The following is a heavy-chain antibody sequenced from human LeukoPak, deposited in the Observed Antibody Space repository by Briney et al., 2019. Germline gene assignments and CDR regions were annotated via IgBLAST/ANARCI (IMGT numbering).Heavy chain of an antibody. J-gene: IGHJ4*02. CDR1: GYTFTSYG. D-gene: IGHD3-10*01. CDR2: IYPYTGAT. CDR3: ARDGPAQMVDFDY. Sequence: ASVKVSCKASGYTFTSYGVSWVRQAPGQGLEWMGWIYPYTGATHYAQKFQGRVAMTRDTSISTAYMELSRLRPDYTAVYYCARDGPAQMVDFDYWGQGTLVTVSS. V-gene: IGHV1-2*02.